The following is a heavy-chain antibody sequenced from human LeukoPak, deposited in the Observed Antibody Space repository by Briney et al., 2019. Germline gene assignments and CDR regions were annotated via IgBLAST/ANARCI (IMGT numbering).Heavy chain of an antibody. D-gene: IGHD3-16*02. J-gene: IGHJ4*02. CDR3: ARGFYRVRHDQSTYYFVH. CDR1: GFTFSSFA. V-gene: IGHV3-33*01. CDR2: IWFDGSSK. Sequence: GGSLRPSCATSGFTFSSFAMHWVRQAPGKGLEWLALIWFDGSSKNYTDSVEGRFTISRDNSKNTLFLQMNSLRAEDTAVYYCARGFYRVRHDQSTYYFVHWGQGTLVTVSS.